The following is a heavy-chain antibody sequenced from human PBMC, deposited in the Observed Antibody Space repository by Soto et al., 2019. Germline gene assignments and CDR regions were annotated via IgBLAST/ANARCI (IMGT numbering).Heavy chain of an antibody. Sequence: EVQLVVSGGLVVRPGGSLRLSCAGSGFTFDDHTMHWVRQAPGKGLEWVSLITWDAGSAFYADSVRGRFTISRDNSKISLYMQMNSLRTEDAALYYCAKEKDRIFDYWGRGTPVTVSS. CDR3: AKEKDRIFDY. J-gene: IGHJ4*02. CDR1: GFTFDDHT. CDR2: ITWDAGSA. V-gene: IGHV3-43*01.